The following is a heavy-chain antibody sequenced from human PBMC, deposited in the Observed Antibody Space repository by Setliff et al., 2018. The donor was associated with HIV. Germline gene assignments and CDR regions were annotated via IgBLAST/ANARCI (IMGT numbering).Heavy chain of an antibody. J-gene: IGHJ5*02. CDR1: GYTFGSYD. CDR2: MNPNSGNT. D-gene: IGHD1-26*01. Sequence: ASVKVSCKASGYTFGSYDINWVRQATGQGLEWMGWMNPNSGNTGCAQKFQGGVTMTRDTSISTAYMELNNLKFEDTAVYYCARNVPGIVPRRVGFDPWGQGTQVTVSS. CDR3: ARNVPGIVPRRVGFDP. V-gene: IGHV1-8*02.